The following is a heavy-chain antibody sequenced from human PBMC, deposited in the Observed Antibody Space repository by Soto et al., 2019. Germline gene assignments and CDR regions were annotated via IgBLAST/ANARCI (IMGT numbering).Heavy chain of an antibody. CDR2: IYYSGST. J-gene: IGHJ4*02. V-gene: IGHV4-59*01. CDR3: ARDLSNWNFDY. D-gene: IGHD1-20*01. CDR1: GGSISSYY. Sequence: PSETLSLTCTVSGGSISSYYWSWIRQPPGKGLEWIGYIYYSGSTNYNPSLKSRVTISVDTSKNQFSLKLSSVTVADTAVYYCARDLSNWNFDYWGQGTLVTVSS.